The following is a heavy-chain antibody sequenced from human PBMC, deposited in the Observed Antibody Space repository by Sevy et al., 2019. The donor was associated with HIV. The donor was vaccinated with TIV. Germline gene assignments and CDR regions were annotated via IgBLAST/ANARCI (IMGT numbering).Heavy chain of an antibody. D-gene: IGHD6-6*01. V-gene: IGHV4-59*08. CDR1: GGSISSYY. J-gene: IGHJ5*02. CDR2: IYYSGST. CDR3: ARGAARPRGWYNCFDP. Sequence: SETLSLTCTVSGGSISSYYWSWIRQPPGKGLEWIGYIYYSGSTNYNPSLKSRVTISVDTSKNQFSLKLSSVTAADTAVYYCARGAARPRGWYNCFDPWGQGTLVTVSS.